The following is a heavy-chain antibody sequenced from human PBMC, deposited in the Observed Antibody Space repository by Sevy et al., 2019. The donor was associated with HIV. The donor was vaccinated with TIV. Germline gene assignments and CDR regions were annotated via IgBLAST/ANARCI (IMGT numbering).Heavy chain of an antibody. CDR1: GFTFSDSY. Sequence: GGSLRLSCAVSGFTFSDSYMNWIRQAPGKGLEWVSYISSSGNTIYYADSVKGRFTISRDNAENSLYLQMNSLRAEDTALYYCARARLYYDNSGRDDAFDIWGQGTMVTVSS. V-gene: IGHV3-11*01. J-gene: IGHJ3*02. CDR3: ARARLYYDNSGRDDAFDI. D-gene: IGHD3-22*01. CDR2: ISSSGNTI.